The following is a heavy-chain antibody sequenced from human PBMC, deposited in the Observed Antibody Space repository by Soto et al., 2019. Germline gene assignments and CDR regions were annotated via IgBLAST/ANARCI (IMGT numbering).Heavy chain of an antibody. Sequence: GGSLRLSCAASGFTFSSYAMSWVRQAPGKGLEWVSAISGSGGSTYYADSVKGRFTISRDNSKSTLYLQMNSLRAEDTAVYYCAKDRGITMFGVVMAPMDVWGQGTTVTVSS. CDR3: AKDRGITMFGVVMAPMDV. CDR2: ISGSGGST. CDR1: GFTFSSYA. V-gene: IGHV3-23*01. J-gene: IGHJ6*02. D-gene: IGHD3-3*01.